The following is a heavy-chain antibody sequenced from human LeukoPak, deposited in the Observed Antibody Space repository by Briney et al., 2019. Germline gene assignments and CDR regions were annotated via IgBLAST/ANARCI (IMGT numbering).Heavy chain of an antibody. Sequence: PSETLSLTCAVYGGSFSGYYWSWIRQPPGKGLEWIGEINHSGSTNYNPSLKSRVTISVDTSKNQFSLKLSSLTAADTAVYYCARGQPFLYDSSGYYCDYWGQGTLVTVSS. J-gene: IGHJ4*02. CDR3: ARGQPFLYDSSGYYCDY. V-gene: IGHV4-34*01. CDR2: INHSGST. D-gene: IGHD3-22*01. CDR1: GGSFSGYY.